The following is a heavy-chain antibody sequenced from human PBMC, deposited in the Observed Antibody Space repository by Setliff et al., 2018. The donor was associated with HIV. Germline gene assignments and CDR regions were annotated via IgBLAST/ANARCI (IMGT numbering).Heavy chain of an antibody. CDR3: ARATATKPFDI. J-gene: IGHJ3*02. CDR1: GGSISSYY. V-gene: IGHV4-4*09. Sequence: ASETLSLTCTVSGGSISSYYWSWIRQPPGKGLECMGYIYSSGSTNYSPSLQSRVTISVDTSKNQFSLKLSSVTAADTALYYCARATATKPFDIWGQGTVVTVSS. CDR2: IYSSGST. D-gene: IGHD5-18*01.